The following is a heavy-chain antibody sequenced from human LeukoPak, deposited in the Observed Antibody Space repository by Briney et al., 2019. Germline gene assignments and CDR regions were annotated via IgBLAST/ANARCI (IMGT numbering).Heavy chain of an antibody. Sequence: GGSLRLSCAASGFTFSSYCMNWVRQAPGKGLEWVSSISSSSSYIYYADSVNGRFTISRDNAKNSLFLQMNSLRAEDTAVYYCARDLSPTGPYGDCLWYFQHWGQGTLVTVSS. V-gene: IGHV3-21*01. D-gene: IGHD4-17*01. CDR1: GFTFSSYC. J-gene: IGHJ1*01. CDR3: ARDLSPTGPYGDCLWYFQH. CDR2: ISSSSSYI.